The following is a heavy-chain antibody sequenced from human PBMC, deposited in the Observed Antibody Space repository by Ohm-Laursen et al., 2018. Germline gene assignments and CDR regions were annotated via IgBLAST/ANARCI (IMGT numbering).Heavy chain of an antibody. Sequence: SDTLSLTCVVSGYSINSDYYWGWIRQPPGKGLEWIGYIYYSGSTNYNPSLKSRVTISVDTSKNQFSLKLSSVTAADTAVYYCARAGGDYNTKGYGMDVWGQGTTVTVSS. D-gene: IGHD4-17*01. CDR1: GYSINSDYY. V-gene: IGHV4-61*01. J-gene: IGHJ6*02. CDR2: IYYSGST. CDR3: ARAGGDYNTKGYGMDV.